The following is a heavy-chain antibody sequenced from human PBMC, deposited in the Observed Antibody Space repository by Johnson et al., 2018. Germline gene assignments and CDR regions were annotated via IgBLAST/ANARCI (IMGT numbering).Heavy chain of an antibody. D-gene: IGHD6-19*01. CDR2: ISGSGGST. J-gene: IGHJ3*02. CDR1: GFTFSSYA. Sequence: VQLVESGGGLVQXGGSLRLXCAASGFTFSSYAMSWVRQAPGKGLEWVSAISGSGGSTYYADSVKGRFTISRDNSKNTLYLQMNSLRAEATAVYYRAEPGEQWLVLDAFDIWGQGTMVTVSS. V-gene: IGHV3-23*04. CDR3: AEPGEQWLVLDAFDI.